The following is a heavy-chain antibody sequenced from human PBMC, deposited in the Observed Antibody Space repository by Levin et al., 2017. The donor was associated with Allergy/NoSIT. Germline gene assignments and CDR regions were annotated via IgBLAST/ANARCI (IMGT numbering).Heavy chain of an antibody. CDR2: ISGSGGNT. Sequence: LSLTCAASGFTFSNYAMSWVRQAPGKGLEWVSSISGSGGNTYYADSVKGRFTISRDNSKNTLYLQMNSLRAEDTALYYCARAYSTNYYGPFDYGGQGTLVTVSS. V-gene: IGHV3-23*01. D-gene: IGHD4/OR15-4a*01. CDR1: GFTFSNYA. J-gene: IGHJ4*02. CDR3: ARAYSTNYYGPFDY.